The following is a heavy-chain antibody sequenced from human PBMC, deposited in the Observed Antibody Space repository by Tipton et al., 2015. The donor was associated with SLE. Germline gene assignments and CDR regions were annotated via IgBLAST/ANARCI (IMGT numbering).Heavy chain of an antibody. CDR3: AREGIAARRGGPFDY. D-gene: IGHD6-6*01. V-gene: IGHV1-18*01. CDR1: GGTLSSYA. Sequence: QSGPEVKKPGSSVKVSCKASGGTLSSYAISWVRQAPGQGLEWMGWISAYNGNTNYAQKLQGRVTMTTDTSTSTAYMELRSLRSDDTAVYYCAREGIAARRGGPFDYWGQGTLVTVSS. CDR2: ISAYNGNT. J-gene: IGHJ4*02.